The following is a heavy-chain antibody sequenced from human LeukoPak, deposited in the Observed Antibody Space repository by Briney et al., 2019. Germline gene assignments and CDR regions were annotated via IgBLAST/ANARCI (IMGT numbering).Heavy chain of an antibody. CDR1: GFTFSSYG. Sequence: GGSLRLSCAASGFTFSSYGMHWVRQAPGKGLEWVAVIWYDGSNKYYADSVKGRFTISRDNSKNTLYLQMNSLRAEDTAVYYCARASGKRDGYNAIDYWGQGTLVTVSS. J-gene: IGHJ4*02. CDR2: IWYDGSNK. CDR3: ARASGKRDGYNAIDY. D-gene: IGHD5-24*01. V-gene: IGHV3-33*01.